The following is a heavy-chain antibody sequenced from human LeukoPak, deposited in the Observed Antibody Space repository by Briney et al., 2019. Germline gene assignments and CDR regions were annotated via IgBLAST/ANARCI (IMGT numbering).Heavy chain of an antibody. V-gene: IGHV4-38-2*02. D-gene: IGHD4-17*01. CDR3: ARVDPRGDYGVDY. CDR1: GYSISSGYY. Sequence: SETLSLTCTVSGYSISSGYYWGWIRPPPGKGLEWIGIIYHSGSTYYNPSLKSRVTISVDTSKNQFSLKLSSVTAADTAVYYCARVDPRGDYGVDYWGQGTLVTVSS. CDR2: IYHSGST. J-gene: IGHJ4*02.